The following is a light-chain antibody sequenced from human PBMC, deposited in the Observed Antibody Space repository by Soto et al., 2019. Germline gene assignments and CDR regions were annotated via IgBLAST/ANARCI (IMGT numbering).Light chain of an antibody. CDR1: QSVSSY. Sequence: EIVLTQSPATLSFSPGERATLSCRASQSVSSYLARYQQKPGQAPRLLIYDASNRATGIPARFSGSGSGTDFTLTISSLEPEDFAVYYCQQRSNRLTFGGGTKVDIK. CDR3: QQRSNRLT. J-gene: IGKJ4*01. V-gene: IGKV3-11*01. CDR2: DAS.